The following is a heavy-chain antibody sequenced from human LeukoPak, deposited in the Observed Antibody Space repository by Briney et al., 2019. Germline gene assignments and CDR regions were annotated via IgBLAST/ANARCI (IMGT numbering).Heavy chain of an antibody. CDR1: GFTFSSYG. D-gene: IGHD3-10*01. CDR3: ARDYNRAYYYGSGFDY. CDR2: IRYDGSKK. V-gene: IGHV3-30*02. Sequence: GGSLRLSCAASGFTFSSYGMNWVRQAPGKGLEWVAFIRYDGSKKYSADSVKGRFTISRDNSKNTLYLQMNSLRAEDTAVYYCARDYNRAYYYGSGFDYWGQGTLVTVSS. J-gene: IGHJ4*02.